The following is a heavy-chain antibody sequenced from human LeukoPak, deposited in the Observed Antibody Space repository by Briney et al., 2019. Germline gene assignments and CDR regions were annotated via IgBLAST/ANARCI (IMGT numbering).Heavy chain of an antibody. D-gene: IGHD3-22*01. CDR2: IRNDGSNK. V-gene: IGHV3-30*02. J-gene: IGHJ5*02. Sequence: GGSLRPSCAASGFTLRTYGMHWVRQAPGKGLEWVAFIRNDGSNKYYADSVKGGFTISRDNSKNTLYLQMNSLRAEDTAVYYCARDPADYSDSPEGTWFDPWGQGTLVTASS. CDR3: ARDPADYSDSPEGTWFDP. CDR1: GFTLRTYG.